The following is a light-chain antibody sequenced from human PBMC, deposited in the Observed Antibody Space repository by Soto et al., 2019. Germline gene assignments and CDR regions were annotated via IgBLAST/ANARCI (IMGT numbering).Light chain of an antibody. CDR1: QTIRNNY. Sequence: EIVLTQSPGTLSLTPGERATLSCRASQTIRNNYLAWYQQKPGQAPRLLIDDASNRATGIPDRFSGSGSGTDFTLTISRLEPEDFAVYYCQQCATSPLTFGGGTRVEIK. V-gene: IGKV3-20*01. CDR3: QQCATSPLT. CDR2: DAS. J-gene: IGKJ4*01.